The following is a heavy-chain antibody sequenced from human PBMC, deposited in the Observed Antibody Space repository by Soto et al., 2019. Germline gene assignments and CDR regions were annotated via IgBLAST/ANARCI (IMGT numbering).Heavy chain of an antibody. J-gene: IGHJ3*02. D-gene: IGHD3-22*01. V-gene: IGHV3-49*04. Sequence: PGGSLRLSCTASGFTFGDYAMSWVRQAPGKGLEWVGFIRSKAYGGTTEYAASVKGRFTISRDDSKSIAYLQMNSLKTEDTAVYYCTRETYYYDSSGYPAAFDIWGQGQWSPSPQ. CDR3: TRETYYYDSSGYPAAFDI. CDR2: IRSKAYGGTT. CDR1: GFTFGDYA.